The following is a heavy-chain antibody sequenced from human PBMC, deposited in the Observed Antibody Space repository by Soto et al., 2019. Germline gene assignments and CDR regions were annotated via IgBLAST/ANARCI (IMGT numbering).Heavy chain of an antibody. V-gene: IGHV1-3*01. CDR3: ARSAYDYVWGSYRPYYFDY. Sequence: ASVKVSCKASGYTFTSYAMHWVRQAPGQRLGWMGWVNAGNGNTKYSQKFQGRVTITRDTSASTAYTELSSLRSEDTAVYYCARSAYDYVWGSYRPYYFDYWGQGTLVTVSS. J-gene: IGHJ4*02. CDR1: GYTFTSYA. CDR2: VNAGNGNT. D-gene: IGHD3-16*02.